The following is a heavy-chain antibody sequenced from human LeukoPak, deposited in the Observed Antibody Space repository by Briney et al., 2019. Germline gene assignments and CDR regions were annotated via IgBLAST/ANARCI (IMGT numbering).Heavy chain of an antibody. CDR3: ATAEILPDY. CDR2: IQYDGSNK. V-gene: IGHV3-30*02. J-gene: IGHJ4*02. D-gene: IGHD3-10*01. CDR1: GFTFSSYG. Sequence: PGGSLRLXCAASGFTFSSYGMQWVRQTPGKGLEWVSFIQYDGSNKYYADSVKGRFTISRDNFKNTLYLQMNSLRTEDTAVYYCATAEILPDYWGQGTLVTVSS.